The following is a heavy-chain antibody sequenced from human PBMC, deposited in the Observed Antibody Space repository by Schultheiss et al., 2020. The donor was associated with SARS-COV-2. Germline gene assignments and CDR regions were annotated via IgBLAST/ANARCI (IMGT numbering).Heavy chain of an antibody. Sequence: SETLSLTCTVSGGSISSYYWSWIRQPPGKGLEWIGYIYYSGSTNYNPSLKSRVTISADTSRNQFSLKMTSVTAADTAMYYCARQGPTVVTGPFDYWGQGTLVTVSS. CDR2: IYYSGST. J-gene: IGHJ4*02. V-gene: IGHV4-59*01. CDR1: GGSISSYY. CDR3: ARQGPTVVTGPFDY. D-gene: IGHD4-23*01.